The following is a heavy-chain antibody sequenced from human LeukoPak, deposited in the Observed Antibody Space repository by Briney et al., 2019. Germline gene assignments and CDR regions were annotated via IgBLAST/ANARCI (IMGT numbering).Heavy chain of an antibody. J-gene: IGHJ5*02. D-gene: IGHD1-26*01. CDR3: AKHRTGATPRSWFDP. Sequence: PGGSLRLSCAASGFTFSSYAMSWVRQAPGKGLEWVSAISGSGGSTYYADSVKGRFTISRGNSKNTLYLQMNSLRAEDTAVYYCAKHRTGATPRSWFDPWGQGTLVTVSS. V-gene: IGHV3-23*01. CDR2: ISGSGGST. CDR1: GFTFSSYA.